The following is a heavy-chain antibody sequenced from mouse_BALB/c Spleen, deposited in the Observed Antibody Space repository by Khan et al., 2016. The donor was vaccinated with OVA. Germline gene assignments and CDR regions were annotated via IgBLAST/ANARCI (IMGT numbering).Heavy chain of an antibody. J-gene: IGHJ1*01. CDR1: GFSLTSYG. V-gene: IGHV2-9*02. CDR3: ARYYGNYWWYFDV. Sequence: QMQLEESGPGLVAPSQSLSITCTVSGFSLTSYGVHWVRQPPGKGLEWLGVIWTGGSTNYNSALMSRLSISKDNSKSQVFLKVNSLQTDDTAMYYCARYYGNYWWYFDVWGAGTTVTVSS. D-gene: IGHD2-1*01. CDR2: IWTGGST.